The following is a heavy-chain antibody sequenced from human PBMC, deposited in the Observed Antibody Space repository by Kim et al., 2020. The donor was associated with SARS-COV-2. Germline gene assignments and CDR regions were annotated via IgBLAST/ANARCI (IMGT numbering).Heavy chain of an antibody. V-gene: IGHV3-48*02. CDR3: ARDIPFLWTSGKYYFYGMDV. CDR2: ISSNSAAI. Sequence: GGSLRLSCAGSGFTFSFFSINWVRQAPGRGLEWISYISSNSAAIYYADSVKGRFTISRDNDENSLHLQMNSLRDEDTAVYYCARDIPFLWTSGKYYFYGMDVWGQGTTVTVSS. CDR1: GFTFSFFS. J-gene: IGHJ6*02. D-gene: IGHD2-21*01.